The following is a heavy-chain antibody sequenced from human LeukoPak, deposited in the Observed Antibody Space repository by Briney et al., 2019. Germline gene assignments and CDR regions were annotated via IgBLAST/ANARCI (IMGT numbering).Heavy chain of an antibody. CDR3: ARGQDWNHDY. D-gene: IGHD1-1*01. CDR2: IREDGSDK. Sequence: PGGSLRLSCAASGFTFSRYWLSWVRQAPGKGLEWMANIREDGSDKYYVNSVKGRFTVSRDNAKNSLYLQMNSLRAEDTAVYYCARGQDWNHDYWGQGTLVTVSS. J-gene: IGHJ4*02. V-gene: IGHV3-7*01. CDR1: GFTFSRYW.